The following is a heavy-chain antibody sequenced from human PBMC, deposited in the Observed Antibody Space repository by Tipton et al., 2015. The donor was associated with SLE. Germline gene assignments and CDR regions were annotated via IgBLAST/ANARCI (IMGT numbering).Heavy chain of an antibody. D-gene: IGHD3-10*01. CDR2: IFSDGSRT. J-gene: IGHJ4*02. Sequence: GSLRLSCAASGFTFSSYWMHWVRQAPGKGLVWVSRIFSDGSRTTYADSVQGRFTISRDNAKNTLYLLLNSLRAGDTAVYYCAREMRHYRESRPWFFDYWGQGTLVTVSS. V-gene: IGHV3-74*01. CDR3: AREMRHYRESRPWFFDY. CDR1: GFTFSSYW.